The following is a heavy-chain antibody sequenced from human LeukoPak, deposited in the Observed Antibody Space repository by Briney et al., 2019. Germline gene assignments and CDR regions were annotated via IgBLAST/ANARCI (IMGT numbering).Heavy chain of an antibody. CDR3: ARHAPGGFGELEPFDY. CDR1: GGSISSDY. J-gene: IGHJ4*02. D-gene: IGHD3-10*01. Sequence: PSETLSLTCTVSGGSISSDYWSWMRQSPGKGLEWLGYMYYIGSNNYNPSLKSRVTISLDTSKNQFSLRLSSVTAADTAVYYCARHAPGGFGELEPFDYWGQGILVTVSS. V-gene: IGHV4-59*08. CDR2: MYYIGSN.